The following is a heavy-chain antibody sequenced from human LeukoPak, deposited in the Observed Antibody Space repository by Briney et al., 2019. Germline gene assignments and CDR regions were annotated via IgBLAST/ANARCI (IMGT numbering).Heavy chain of an antibody. D-gene: IGHD2-15*01. Sequence: ASVKVSCKASGYTFTRYGISWVRQAPGQGLEGMGWTSAYNGNTNYAQKLQGRVTMTTDTSTSTAYMELRSLRSDDTAVYYCARDRGYCSGGSCSENFDYWGQGTLVTVSS. CDR2: TSAYNGNT. CDR1: GYTFTRYG. V-gene: IGHV1-18*04. CDR3: ARDRGYCSGGSCSENFDY. J-gene: IGHJ4*02.